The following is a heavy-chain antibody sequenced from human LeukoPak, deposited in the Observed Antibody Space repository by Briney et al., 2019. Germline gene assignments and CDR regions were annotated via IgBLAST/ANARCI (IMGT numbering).Heavy chain of an antibody. J-gene: IGHJ4*02. CDR1: GFTFNNYG. D-gene: IGHD3-10*01. V-gene: IGHV3-74*01. Sequence: GGSLRLSCAASGFTFNNYGMHWVRQAPGKGLVWVSRINNDGSSKNYADSVKGRFTISRDNAKNTLYLEMNSLRAEDTAVYYCARDPKYYYGSGTHGDIDYWGQGTLVTVSS. CDR3: ARDPKYYYGSGTHGDIDY. CDR2: INNDGSSK.